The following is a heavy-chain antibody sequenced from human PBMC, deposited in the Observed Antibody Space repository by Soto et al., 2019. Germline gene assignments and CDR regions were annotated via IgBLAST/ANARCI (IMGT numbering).Heavy chain of an antibody. CDR3: AKDEAVAGTGYYFDY. V-gene: IGHV3-23*01. D-gene: IGHD6-19*01. CDR2: ISGSGGST. J-gene: IGHJ4*02. Sequence: GGSLRLSCAASGFTFSSYAMSWVRQAPGKGLEWVSAISGSGGSTYYAGSVKGRFTISRDNSKNTLYLQMNSLRAEDTAVYYCAKDEAVAGTGYYFDYWGQGTLVTVSS. CDR1: GFTFSSYA.